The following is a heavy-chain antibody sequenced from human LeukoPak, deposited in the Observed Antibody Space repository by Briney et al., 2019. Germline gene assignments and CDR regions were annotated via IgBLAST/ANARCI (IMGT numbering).Heavy chain of an antibody. CDR2: IYYSGST. J-gene: IGHJ4*02. CDR1: GGSISSYY. D-gene: IGHD3-22*01. V-gene: IGHV4-39*01. CDR3: ASTGGYYYYFDY. Sequence: SETLSLTCTVSGGSISSYYWSWIRQPPGKGLEWIGSIYYSGSTYYNPSLKSRVTISVDTSKNQFSLKLSSVTAADTAVYYCASTGGYYYYFDYWGQGTLVTVSS.